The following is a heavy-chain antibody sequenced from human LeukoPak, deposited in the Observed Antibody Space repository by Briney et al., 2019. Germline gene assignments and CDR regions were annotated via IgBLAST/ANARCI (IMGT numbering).Heavy chain of an antibody. V-gene: IGHV4-39*07. CDR3: ARARVAGYFDY. D-gene: IGHD6-19*01. CDR1: GGSVSSSSYY. Sequence: TSETLPLTCTVSGGSVSSSSYYWGWIRQPPGKGLEWIGSIYYSGSTNYNPSLKSRVTISVDTSKNQFSLKLSSVTAADTAVYYCARARVAGYFDYWGQGTLVTVSS. J-gene: IGHJ4*02. CDR2: IYYSGST.